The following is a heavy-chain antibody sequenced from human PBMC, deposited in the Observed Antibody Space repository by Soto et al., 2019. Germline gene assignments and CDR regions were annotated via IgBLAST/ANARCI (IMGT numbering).Heavy chain of an antibody. J-gene: IGHJ2*01. CDR2: IIPIFGTA. CDR3: ARDRKPYYYDISGYYLSDWYFDL. V-gene: IGHV1-69*01. CDR1: GGTFSSYA. D-gene: IGHD3-22*01. Sequence: QVQLVQSGAEVKKPGSSVKVSCKASGGTFSSYAISWVRQAPGQGLEWMGGIIPIFGTAHYAQKFQGRVTITADESTITAYIELSSLRSEDTAVYYCARDRKPYYYDISGYYLSDWYFDLWGRGTLVSVAA.